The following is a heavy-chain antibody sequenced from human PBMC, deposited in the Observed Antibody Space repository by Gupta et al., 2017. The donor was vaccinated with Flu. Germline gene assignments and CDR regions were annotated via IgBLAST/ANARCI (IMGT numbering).Heavy chain of an antibody. CDR3: VKCRVPREVPTERHFYFGFDV. CDR2: ISWNSDSI. J-gene: IGHJ6*02. Sequence: EVQLVESGGGLVQPGRSLRLSCKASGFTFDNYGIHWVRQVPGRGLEWVSGISWNSDSIGYADSVKGRFTISRDKAKNSVYLRMDSVGPEDTALYYCVKCRVPREVPTERHFYFGFDVWGQGATVTVSS. CDR1: GFTFDNYG. V-gene: IGHV3-9*01. D-gene: IGHD1-1*01.